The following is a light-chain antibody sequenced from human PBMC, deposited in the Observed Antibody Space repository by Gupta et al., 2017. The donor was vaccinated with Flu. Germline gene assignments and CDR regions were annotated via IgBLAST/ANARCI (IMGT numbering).Light chain of an antibody. J-gene: IGKJ1*01. CDR1: HRLLQNNGKTY. CDR2: EGS. Sequence: DIVMTQTSLSLSVTPGQPASISCKSSHRLLQNNGKTYLYWYLQKPGQSPQLLIYEGSNRCSGVPDRFSGSGSGTDFTLKISRVEAEDVGVYSCRQRKQLPWTFGRGTKVEIK. V-gene: IGKV2D-29*02. CDR3: RQRKQLPWT.